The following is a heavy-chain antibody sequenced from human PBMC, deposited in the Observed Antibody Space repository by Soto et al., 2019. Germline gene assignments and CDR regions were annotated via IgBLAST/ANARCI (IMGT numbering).Heavy chain of an antibody. V-gene: IGHV3-23*01. J-gene: IGHJ4*02. CDR1: GFTFSSYA. CDR2: ISGSGGST. CDR3: ANGDSSGYYWSPIVY. Sequence: PGGSLRLSCAASGFTFSSYAMSWVRQAPGKGLEWVSAISGSGGSTYYADSVKGRFTISRDNSKNTLYLQMNSLRAEDTAVYYCANGDSSGYYWSPIVYWGQGTLGTVSA. D-gene: IGHD3-22*01.